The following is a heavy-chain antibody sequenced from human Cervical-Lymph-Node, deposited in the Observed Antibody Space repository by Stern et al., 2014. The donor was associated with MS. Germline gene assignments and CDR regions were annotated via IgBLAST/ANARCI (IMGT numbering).Heavy chain of an antibody. Sequence: VQLVESGGGVAQPGRSLRLSCAASGFTFSSYGMHWVRQAPGKGLEWVAVIWYDGSNKYYADSVKGRFTISRDNSKNTLYLQMNSLRAEDTAVYYCARDGPDSSGYYWFWDYWGQGTLVTVSS. CDR3: ARDGPDSSGYYWFWDY. V-gene: IGHV3-33*01. J-gene: IGHJ4*02. CDR2: IWYDGSNK. D-gene: IGHD3-22*01. CDR1: GFTFSSYG.